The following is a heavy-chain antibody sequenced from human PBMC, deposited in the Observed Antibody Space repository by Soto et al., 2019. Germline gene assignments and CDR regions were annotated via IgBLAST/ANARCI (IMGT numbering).Heavy chain of an antibody. V-gene: IGHV3-30*18. CDR1: GFTFSSYG. J-gene: IGHJ4*02. CDR2: ISYDGSNK. CDR3: AKDRTYYDSSGYYRILGY. Sequence: GGSLRLSCAASGFTFSSYGMHWVRQAPGKGLEWVAVISYDGSNKYYADSVRGRFTISRDNSKNTLYLQMNSLRAEDTAVYYCAKDRTYYDSSGYYRILGYWGQGTLVTVSS. D-gene: IGHD3-22*01.